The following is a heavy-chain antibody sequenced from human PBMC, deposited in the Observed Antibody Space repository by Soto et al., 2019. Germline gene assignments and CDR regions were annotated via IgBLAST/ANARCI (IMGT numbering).Heavy chain of an antibody. D-gene: IGHD1-1*01. CDR2: IYHSGST. V-gene: IGHV4-30-2*01. Sequence: SSETLSLTCAVSGGSISSGGYSWSWIRQPPGKGLEWIGYIYHSGSTYYNPSLKSRVTISVDRSKNQFSLKLSSVTAADTAVYYCARASSTTGNYFDYWGQGTLVTVSS. CDR1: GGSISSGGYS. CDR3: ARASSTTGNYFDY. J-gene: IGHJ4*02.